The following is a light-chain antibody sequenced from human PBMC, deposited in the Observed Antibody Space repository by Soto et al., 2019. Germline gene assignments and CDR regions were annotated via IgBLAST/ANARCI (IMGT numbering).Light chain of an antibody. Sequence: DIQMTQSPSALSASIGDRVTITCRASQSISSWLAWYQQKPGKAPKVLIYKASSLESGVASRFSGSGSGTDFTLTISSLQPEEFATYYCQQYNSYPWTFGQGTKGEIK. CDR2: KAS. V-gene: IGKV1-5*03. CDR3: QQYNSYPWT. CDR1: QSISSW. J-gene: IGKJ1*01.